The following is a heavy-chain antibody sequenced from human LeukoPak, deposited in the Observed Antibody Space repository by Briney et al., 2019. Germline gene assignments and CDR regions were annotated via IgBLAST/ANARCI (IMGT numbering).Heavy chain of an antibody. J-gene: IGHJ4*02. V-gene: IGHV1-18*01. CDR1: GYTFTSHG. D-gene: IGHD3-22*01. Sequence: ASGKVSCKASGYTFTSHGISWVRQAPGQGLEWMGWISAYNGNTNYAQKLQGRVTMTTDTSTSTAYMELRSLRSDDTAVYYCARAPDYYYDSSGPHFDYWGQGTLVTVSS. CDR3: ARAPDYYYDSSGPHFDY. CDR2: ISAYNGNT.